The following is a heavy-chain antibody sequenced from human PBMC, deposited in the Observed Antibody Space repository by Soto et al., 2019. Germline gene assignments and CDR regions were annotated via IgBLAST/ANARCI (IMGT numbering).Heavy chain of an antibody. CDR2: ISYDGSNK. Sequence: PGGSLRLSCAASGFTFSSYAMHWVRQAPGKGLEWVAVISYDGSNKYYADSVKGRFTISRDNSKNTLYLQMNSLRAEDTAVYYCAKDLLVVGATPAYYWGQGTLVTVSS. J-gene: IGHJ4*02. CDR1: GFTFSSYA. D-gene: IGHD1-26*01. CDR3: AKDLLVVGATPAYY. V-gene: IGHV3-30*04.